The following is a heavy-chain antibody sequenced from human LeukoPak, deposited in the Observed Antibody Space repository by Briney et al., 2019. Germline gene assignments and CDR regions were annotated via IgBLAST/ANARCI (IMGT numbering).Heavy chain of an antibody. CDR1: GGSISSYY. D-gene: IGHD5-18*01. Sequence: SETLCLSCAVSGGSISSYYWSWIRQRPGKGLEWVGYIYYSGSTNYNPSLKSRVTISVDTSNNQFSLKLSSVTAADTAEYYCARKTHTARMNAFDIWGQGTMVTVSS. CDR2: IYYSGST. CDR3: ARKTHTARMNAFDI. V-gene: IGHV4-59*01. J-gene: IGHJ3*02.